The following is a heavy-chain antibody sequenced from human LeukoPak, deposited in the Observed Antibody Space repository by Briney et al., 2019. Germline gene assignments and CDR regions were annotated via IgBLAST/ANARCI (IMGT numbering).Heavy chain of an antibody. CDR3: ARRLSTIFGVVIRRNNWFDP. J-gene: IGHJ5*02. CDR1: GGSFSGYY. D-gene: IGHD3-3*01. V-gene: IGHV4-34*01. Sequence: SETLSLTCAVYGGSFSGYYWSWIRQPPGKGLEWIGEINHSGSTNYNPSLKSRVTISVDTSKNQFSLKLSSVTAADTAVYYCARRLSTIFGVVIRRNNWFDPWGQGTLVTVSS. CDR2: INHSGST.